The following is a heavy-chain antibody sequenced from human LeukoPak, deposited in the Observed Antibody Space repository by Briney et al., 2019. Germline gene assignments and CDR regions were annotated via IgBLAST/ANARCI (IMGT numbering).Heavy chain of an antibody. J-gene: IGHJ3*02. CDR3: AKDVVGYINAFDI. Sequence: GGSLRLSCAASGFTFSSYAMNWVRQAPGKGLEWVSAISGSGGSTYYADSVKGRFTISRDNSKNTLYLQMNSLRAEDTAVYYCAKDVVGYINAFDIWGQGTMVTVSS. CDR1: GFTFSSYA. CDR2: ISGSGGST. D-gene: IGHD1-26*01. V-gene: IGHV3-23*01.